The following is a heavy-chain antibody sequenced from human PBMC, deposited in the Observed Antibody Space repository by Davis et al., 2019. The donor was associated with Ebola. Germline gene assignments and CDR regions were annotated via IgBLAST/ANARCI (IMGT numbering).Heavy chain of an antibody. Sequence: GSLRLSCAASEFSFSSYVMIWVRQAPGRGLEWVSAISGSSSTTYYADSVKGRFTISRDNSKDTMYLQMNRLRGEDTAIYYCAKDLKGQWADNFHLWGRGTLVTVAS. CDR3: AKDLKGQWADNFHL. CDR1: EFSFSSYV. V-gene: IGHV3-23*01. CDR2: ISGSSSTT. D-gene: IGHD6-19*01. J-gene: IGHJ2*01.